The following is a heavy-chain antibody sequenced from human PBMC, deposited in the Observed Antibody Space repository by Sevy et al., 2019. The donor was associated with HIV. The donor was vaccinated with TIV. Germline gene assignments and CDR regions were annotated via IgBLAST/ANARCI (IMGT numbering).Heavy chain of an antibody. CDR3: VRILWFGESESFDV. CDR2: INWSGSSS. D-gene: IGHD3-10*01. Sequence: GGCLRLSCRTSGFNYDDHGMSWVRQGPGKGMEWVSAINWSGSSSTYADSVKGRFTISRDNAKNSLYLQMSSLRAEDTGLYYCVRILWFGESESFDVWGRGTMVTVSS. CDR1: GFNYDDHG. J-gene: IGHJ3*01. V-gene: IGHV3-20*04.